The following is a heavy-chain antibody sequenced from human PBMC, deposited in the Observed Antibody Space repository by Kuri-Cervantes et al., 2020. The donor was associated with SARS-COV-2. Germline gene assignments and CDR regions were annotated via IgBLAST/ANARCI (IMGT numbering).Heavy chain of an antibody. CDR2: ISFSGDT. CDR1: GGSISSGDYY. D-gene: IGHD3-16*01. CDR3: ARAYDYAPTNFDY. J-gene: IGHJ4*02. Sequence: SETLSLTCSVSGGSISSGDYYWSWIRQPPGKGLEWIGYISFSGDTYSSPSLKSRLTISVDTSKNQFSLKLSSVTAADTAVYYCARAYDYAPTNFDYWGQGTLVTVSS. V-gene: IGHV4-30-4*01.